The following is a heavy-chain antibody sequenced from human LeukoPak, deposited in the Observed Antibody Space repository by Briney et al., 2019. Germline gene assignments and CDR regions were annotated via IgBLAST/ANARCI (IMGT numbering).Heavy chain of an antibody. J-gene: IGHJ4*02. CDR3: VRHDFWSGYNLDY. CDR2: INHSGST. D-gene: IGHD3-3*01. Sequence: PSETLSLTCAVYGGSFSSYYWSWIRQPPGKGLEWIGEINHSGSTNYNPSLKSRVTISVDTSKNQFSLKLSSVTAADTAVYYCVRHDFWSGYNLDYWGQGTLVTVSS. CDR1: GGSFSSYY. V-gene: IGHV4-34*01.